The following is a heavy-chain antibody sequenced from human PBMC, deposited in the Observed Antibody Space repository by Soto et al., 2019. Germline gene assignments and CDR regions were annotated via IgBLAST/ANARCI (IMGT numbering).Heavy chain of an antibody. CDR3: ARDDRGSSWPGYYYYYYGMDV. Sequence: GGSLRLSCAASGFTFSSYAMHWVRQAPGKGLEWVAVISYDGSNKYYADSVKGRFTISRNNSKNTRYLQMNSLRAEDTAVYYCARDDRGSSWPGYYYYYYGMDVWGQGTTVTVSS. CDR2: ISYDGSNK. CDR1: GFTFSSYA. D-gene: IGHD6-13*01. J-gene: IGHJ6*02. V-gene: IGHV3-30-3*01.